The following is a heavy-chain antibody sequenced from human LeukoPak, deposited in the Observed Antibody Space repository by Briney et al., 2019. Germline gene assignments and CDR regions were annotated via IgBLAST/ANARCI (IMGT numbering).Heavy chain of an antibody. Sequence: GASVKVSCKASGYTFTGYYMHWVRQAPGQGLEWMGWINPNSGGTNYAQKFQGRVTMTRDTSISTAYMELSRLRSDDTAVYYCARRKGEQQLVRFDPWGQGTLVTVSS. V-gene: IGHV1-2*02. CDR2: INPNSGGT. CDR1: GYTFTGYY. CDR3: ARRKGEQQLVRFDP. D-gene: IGHD6-13*01. J-gene: IGHJ5*02.